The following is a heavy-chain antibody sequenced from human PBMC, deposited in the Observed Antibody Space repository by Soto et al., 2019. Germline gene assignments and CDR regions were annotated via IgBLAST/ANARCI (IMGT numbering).Heavy chain of an antibody. V-gene: IGHV3-11*01. D-gene: IGHD2-15*01. CDR2: ISSGSTI. CDR1: GFTFSDYY. Sequence: QVQLVESGGGLVKPGGSLRLSCAASGFTFSDYYMSWIRQAPGKGLEWVSYISSGSTIYYADSVKGRFTISRDNAKNSLYLQMNSLRAEDTAVYYCARVGPVVAAPKSDAFDIWGQGTMVTVSS. J-gene: IGHJ3*02. CDR3: ARVGPVVAAPKSDAFDI.